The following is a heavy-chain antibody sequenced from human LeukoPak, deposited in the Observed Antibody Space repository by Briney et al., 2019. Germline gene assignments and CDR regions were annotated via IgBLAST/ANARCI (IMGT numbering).Heavy chain of an antibody. CDR2: IVVGSGNT. CDR3: AAGYYYSSGSSYMDV. CDR1: GFTFTTST. J-gene: IGHJ6*03. D-gene: IGHD3-10*01. V-gene: IGHV1-58*02. Sequence: GASVKVSCKASGFTFTTSTMQWVRQARGQRLEWIGWIVVGSGNTNYAQKFQERVTITRDMSTSTAYMEMSSLRSEDTAVYYCAAGYYYSSGSSYMDVWGKGTTVTISS.